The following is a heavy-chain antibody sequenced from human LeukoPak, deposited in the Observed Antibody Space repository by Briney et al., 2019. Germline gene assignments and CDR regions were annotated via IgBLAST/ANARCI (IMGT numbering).Heavy chain of an antibody. Sequence: SQTLSLTCAVYGGSFSGYDWSLIRQPPGKGLEWICEINHIGSTNYNPSLKSRVTISVDTSKTQFSLKLSSVTAADTAVYYSASEGIPGIAAAGTNYFDYWGQGTLVTVSS. J-gene: IGHJ4*02. D-gene: IGHD6-13*01. CDR3: ASEGIPGIAAAGTNYFDY. V-gene: IGHV4-34*01. CDR2: INHIGST. CDR1: GGSFSGYD.